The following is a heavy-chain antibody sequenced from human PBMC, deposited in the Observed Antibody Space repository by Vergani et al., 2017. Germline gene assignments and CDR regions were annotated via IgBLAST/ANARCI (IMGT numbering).Heavy chain of an antibody. Sequence: EVQLLESGGGLVQPGGSLRLSCAASGFTFSSYAMSWVRQAPGKGLEWVSAISGSGGSTYYADSVKGRFTISRDNSKNTLYLQMNSLRAEDTAVYYGAKQGAAVGSGSYALDYWGQGTLVTVSS. CDR3: AKQGAAVGSGSYALDY. CDR2: ISGSGGST. CDR1: GFTFSSYA. V-gene: IGHV3-23*01. J-gene: IGHJ4*02. D-gene: IGHD3-10*01.